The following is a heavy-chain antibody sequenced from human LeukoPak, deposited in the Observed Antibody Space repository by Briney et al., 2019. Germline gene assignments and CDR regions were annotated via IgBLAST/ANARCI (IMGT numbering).Heavy chain of an antibody. CDR1: GFTFSDYY. Sequence: PGGSLRLSCAASGFTFSDYYMSWIRQAPGKGLEWVSYISSSSSYTNYADSVKGRFTISRDNAKNSLYLQMNSLRAEDTAVYYCASSTSVGYCSGGSCFPGYYYGMDVWGQGTTVTVSS. CDR3: ASSTSVGYCSGGSCFPGYYYGMDV. V-gene: IGHV3-11*06. D-gene: IGHD2-15*01. CDR2: ISSSSSYT. J-gene: IGHJ6*02.